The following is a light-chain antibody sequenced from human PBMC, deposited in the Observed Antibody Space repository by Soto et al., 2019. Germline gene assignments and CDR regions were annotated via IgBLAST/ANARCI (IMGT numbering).Light chain of an antibody. CDR3: EQYGSSGT. Sequence: NVLTPSPGTLSLSTKASAPLSCRASQSVSNNYLAWYQQKPGPAPRLLIYGASNRATGIPDRFRGSGSGTDFTLTISRLEPEEFAVYYCEQYGSSGTFGQGTKVDNK. J-gene: IGKJ1*01. CDR2: GAS. V-gene: IGKV3-20*01. CDR1: QSVSNNY.